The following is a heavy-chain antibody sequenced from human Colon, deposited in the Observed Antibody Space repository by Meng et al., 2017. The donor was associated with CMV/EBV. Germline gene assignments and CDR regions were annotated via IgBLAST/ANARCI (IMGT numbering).Heavy chain of an antibody. CDR2: MHYSGST. J-gene: IGHJ4*02. D-gene: IGHD6-19*01. CDR1: GGSIRTTSSY. Sequence: GSLRLSCIVSGGSIRTTSSYWSWIRQPPGKGLEWDGYMHYSGSTTYNPSLESRVTISLGTSKTQFSLKLSSVTAADTAVYYCAHGAVAGTAYWGQGTLVTVSS. V-gene: IGHV4-61*01. CDR3: AHGAVAGTAY.